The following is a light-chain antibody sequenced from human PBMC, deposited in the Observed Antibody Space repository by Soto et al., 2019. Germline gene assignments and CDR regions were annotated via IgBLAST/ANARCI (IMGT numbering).Light chain of an antibody. CDR3: QQYDNWPKM. Sequence: EIVMTQSPATLSVSPGERATLSCRASQSVSRNLAWYQQKPGQAPRLLIYDSSTRATGIPDRFSGSGSETEFTLTISSLESEDYAIYYCQQYDNWPKMFGQGTK. J-gene: IGKJ1*01. V-gene: IGKV3-15*01. CDR2: DSS. CDR1: QSVSRN.